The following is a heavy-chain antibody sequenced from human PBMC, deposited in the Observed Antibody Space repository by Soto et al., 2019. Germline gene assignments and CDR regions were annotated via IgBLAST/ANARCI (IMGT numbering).Heavy chain of an antibody. J-gene: IGHJ4*02. D-gene: IGHD3-3*01. V-gene: IGHV3-23*01. CDR3: VRSSGYLDY. CDR1: GFTFSSYA. Sequence: GGSLRLSCAASGFTFSSYAMSWVRQAPGKGLEWVSDISGSGGSTNYADSVKGRFTISRDNAKNTLYLQMNSLRAEDTAVYYCVRSSGYLDYWGQGTLVTVSS. CDR2: ISGSGGST.